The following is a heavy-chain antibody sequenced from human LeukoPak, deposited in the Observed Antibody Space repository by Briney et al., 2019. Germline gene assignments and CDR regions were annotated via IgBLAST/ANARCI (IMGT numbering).Heavy chain of an antibody. CDR1: GFTFRSYD. V-gene: IGHV3-13*04. CDR3: ARGDSSGWYHY. D-gene: IGHD6-19*01. CDR2: IGAAGDT. Sequence: GGSLRLSCAASGFTFRSYDMHWVRQATGKGLEWGSSIGAAGDTDYPGSVKGRFTTSRENAKNSLYLQMNGLRAGDTAVYYCARGDSSGWYHYWGQGTLVTVSS. J-gene: IGHJ4*02.